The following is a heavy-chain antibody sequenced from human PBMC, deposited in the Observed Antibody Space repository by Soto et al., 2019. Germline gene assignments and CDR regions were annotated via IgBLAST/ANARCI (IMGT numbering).Heavy chain of an antibody. CDR2: INHSGST. J-gene: IGHJ3*02. V-gene: IGHV4-34*01. Sequence: SETLSLTCGVYGGSFGGYYWNWIRQPPGEGLEWIGEINHSGSTNYNPSLKSRVTISVDTSKNQFSLKLSSVTAADTAVFYCAGRYCSGGSCSTGDAFDIWGQGTMVTVSS. D-gene: IGHD2-15*01. CDR3: AGRYCSGGSCSTGDAFDI. CDR1: GGSFGGYY.